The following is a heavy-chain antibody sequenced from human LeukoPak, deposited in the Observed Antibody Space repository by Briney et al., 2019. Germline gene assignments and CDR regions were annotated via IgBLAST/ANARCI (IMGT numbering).Heavy chain of an antibody. V-gene: IGHV4-34*01. CDR2: IYYSGST. J-gene: IGHJ5*02. CDR3: ARQRSVVDNWFDP. CDR1: GASFSGYY. Sequence: PSETLSLTCAVYGASFSGYYWSWIRQPPGKGLEWIGSIYYSGSTYYNPSLKSRVTISVDTSKNQFSLKLSSVTAADTAVYYCARQRSVVDNWFDPWGQGTLVTVSS. D-gene: IGHD2-21*01.